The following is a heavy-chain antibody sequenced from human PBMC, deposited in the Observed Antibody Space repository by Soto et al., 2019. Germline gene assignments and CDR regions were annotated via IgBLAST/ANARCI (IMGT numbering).Heavy chain of an antibody. D-gene: IGHD3-16*02. CDR1: GYTFTAYA. J-gene: IGHJ4*02. CDR3: TRSAISPYGGLIGPFDY. CDR2: INPANGKT. V-gene: IGHV1-3*05. Sequence: QVQLAQSGAEERKPGASVKVSCEATGYTFTAYAMHWVRQAPGQRLEWMGWINPANGKTKYSQKFQGRLTITSDTSTNTFYMELNSLTSEDTAMYYCTRSAISPYGGLIGPFDYWGQGNLVTVSS.